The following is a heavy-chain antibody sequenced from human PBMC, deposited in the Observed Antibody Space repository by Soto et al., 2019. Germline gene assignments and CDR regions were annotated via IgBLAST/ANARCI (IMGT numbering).Heavy chain of an antibody. CDR1: GDSISSHY. J-gene: IGHJ2*01. V-gene: IGHV4-59*08. CDR2: VYHDGKT. Sequence: QVQLQESGPGLVKPSETLSLTCSVSGDSISSHYWSWIRQPPGKGLEWIGYVYHDGKTDSNPSLKSRVPISMDTSKSQISLRLTSVTATASARYYCTSPSGTTPAVWYFDLWGRGTLVTGSS. CDR3: TSPSGTTPAVWYFDL. D-gene: IGHD1-7*01.